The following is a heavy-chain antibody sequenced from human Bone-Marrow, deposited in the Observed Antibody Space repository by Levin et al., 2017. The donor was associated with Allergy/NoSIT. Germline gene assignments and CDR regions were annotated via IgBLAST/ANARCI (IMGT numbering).Heavy chain of an antibody. CDR1: GYTFIDYD. CDR3: ARERYFEGSTGYNVYSH. V-gene: IGHV1-8*01. D-gene: IGHD3-22*01. J-gene: IGHJ4*02. CDR2: MNPRSGDA. Sequence: ASVKVSCKASGYTFIDYDINWVRRAAGQGLEWMGWMNPRSGDAGSARRFQGRVTMTRETSIATAYMELSSLTSDDTGIYFCARERYFEGSTGYNVYSHWGQGTLVIVSS.